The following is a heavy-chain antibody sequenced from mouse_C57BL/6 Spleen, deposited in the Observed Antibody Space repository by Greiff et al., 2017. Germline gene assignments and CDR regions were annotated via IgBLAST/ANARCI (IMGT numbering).Heavy chain of an antibody. D-gene: IGHD1-1*01. CDR3: ARSTDYGSSYWYFDV. CDR1: GYTFTSYW. V-gene: IGHV1-64*01. J-gene: IGHJ1*03. CDR2: IHPNSGST. Sequence: QVQLQQPGAELVKPGASVKLSCKASGYTFTSYWMHWVKQRPGQGLEWIGMIHPNSGSTNYNEKFKSKATLTVEKSSSTAYMQLSSLTSEDSAVYYCARSTDYGSSYWYFDVWGTGTTVTVSS.